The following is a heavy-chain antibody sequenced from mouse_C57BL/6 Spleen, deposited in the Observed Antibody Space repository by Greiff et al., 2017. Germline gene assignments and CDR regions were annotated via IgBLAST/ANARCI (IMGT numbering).Heavy chain of an antibody. D-gene: IGHD3-2*02. Sequence: VQLQESGAELVKPGASVKISCKASGYAFSSYWMNWVKQRPGKGLEWIGQIYPGDGDTNYNGQFKGKATLTADNSSSTAYMQLSSLTSEGSAVYFCASQMDSSGVFAYWGQGTLVTVSA. CDR2: IYPGDGDT. J-gene: IGHJ3*01. V-gene: IGHV1-80*01. CDR1: GYAFSSYW. CDR3: ASQMDSSGVFAY.